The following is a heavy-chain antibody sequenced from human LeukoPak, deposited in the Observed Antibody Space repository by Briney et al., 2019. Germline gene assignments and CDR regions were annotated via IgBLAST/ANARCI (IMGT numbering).Heavy chain of an antibody. CDR3: ARGGGLDRYSGTYSKFDY. CDR2: IDLTDSYT. V-gene: IGHV5-10-1*01. J-gene: IGHJ4*02. D-gene: IGHD1-26*01. CDR1: GYTFTSFW. Sequence: GESLKISCKVSGYTFTSFWISWVRQMPGKGLEWMGRIDLTDSYTHYSPSFQGHVTISLDKYITTAYLRWSRLKSSDTAMYYCARGGGLDRYSGTYSKFDYWGQGTLVTVSS.